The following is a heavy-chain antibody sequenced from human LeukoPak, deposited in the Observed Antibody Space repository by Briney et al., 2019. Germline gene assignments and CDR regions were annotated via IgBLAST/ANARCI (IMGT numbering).Heavy chain of an antibody. D-gene: IGHD3-10*01. V-gene: IGHV4-39*07. J-gene: IGHJ4*02. CDR3: AREMDVLLWFGEFSD. Sequence: SETLSLTCTVSGDSISSSSYYWGWIRQPPGKGLEWIGSIYYSGSTNYNPSLKSRVTMSVDTSKNQFSLKLSSVTAADTAMYYCAREMDVLLWFGEFSDWGQGTLVTVSS. CDR1: GDSISSSSYY. CDR2: IYYSGST.